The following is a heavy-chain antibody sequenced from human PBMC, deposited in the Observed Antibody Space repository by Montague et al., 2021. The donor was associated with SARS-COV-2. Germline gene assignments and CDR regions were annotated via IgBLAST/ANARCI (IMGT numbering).Heavy chain of an antibody. CDR3: ARGGILYIVLVVYDQWYGLVV. Sequence: GIAKNNPSLKSRFTISVDTSKNQFSLKLSSVTAADTAVYYCARGGILYIVLVVYDQWYGLVVWGQGTTVTVSS. D-gene: IGHD2-8*02. CDR2: GIA. V-gene: IGHV4-59*09. J-gene: IGHJ6*02.